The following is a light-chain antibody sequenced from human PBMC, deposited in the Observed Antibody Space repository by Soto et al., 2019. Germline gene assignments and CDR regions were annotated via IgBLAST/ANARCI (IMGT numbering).Light chain of an antibody. J-gene: IGKJ2*01. V-gene: IGKV3-11*01. CDR3: QQRSNWPPKYT. Sequence: EIVLTQSPATLSLSPGERATLSCRASQSVSSYLAWYQQKPGQAPRLLIYDASNRATGIPARFSGSGSGTDVTLTISSLEPEDFAVYYCQQRSNWPPKYTFGQGTKLDIK. CDR2: DAS. CDR1: QSVSSY.